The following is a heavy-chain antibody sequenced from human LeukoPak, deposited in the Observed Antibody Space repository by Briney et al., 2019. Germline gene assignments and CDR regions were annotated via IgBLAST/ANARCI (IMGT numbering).Heavy chain of an antibody. CDR3: AKYGFSYCSGNSCIPH. J-gene: IGHJ4*02. CDR2: ISGSGGST. V-gene: IGHV3-23*01. Sequence: GGSLRLSCAASGFTFRRYGMSWVRQAPGKGLEWVSAISGSGGSTYYGDSVKGRFTISRDNSKNTLYLQMNSLRAEDTAVYYCAKYGFSYCSGNSCIPHWGQGTLVTVSS. CDR1: GFTFRRYG. D-gene: IGHD2-2*01.